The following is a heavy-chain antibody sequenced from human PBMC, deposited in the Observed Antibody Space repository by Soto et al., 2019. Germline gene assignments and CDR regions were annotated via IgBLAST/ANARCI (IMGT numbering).Heavy chain of an antibody. J-gene: IGHJ3*02. Sequence: EVQLVESGGGLVQPGGSLRLSCAASGFTFSSYSMNWVRQAPGKGLEWVSYISSSSSTIYYADSVKGRFTISRDNAKNSLYLQMNSLRDEDTAVYYCARDHDSSGWYDGFDIWGQGTMVTVSS. CDR2: ISSSSSTI. V-gene: IGHV3-48*02. CDR1: GFTFSSYS. D-gene: IGHD6-19*01. CDR3: ARDHDSSGWYDGFDI.